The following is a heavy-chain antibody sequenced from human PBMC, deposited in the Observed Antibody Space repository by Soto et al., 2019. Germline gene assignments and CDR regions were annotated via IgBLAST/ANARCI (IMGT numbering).Heavy chain of an antibody. V-gene: IGHV4-59*01. J-gene: IGHJ3*02. CDR3: ARDRDSSSWPEAFDI. CDR1: GGSISSYY. D-gene: IGHD6-13*01. Sequence: PSETLSLTCTVSGGSISSYYWSWIRQPPGKGLEWIGYIYYSGSTNYNPSLKSRVTISVDTSKNQFSLKLSSVTAADTAVYYCARDRDSSSWPEAFDIWGQGTMVTVSS. CDR2: IYYSGST.